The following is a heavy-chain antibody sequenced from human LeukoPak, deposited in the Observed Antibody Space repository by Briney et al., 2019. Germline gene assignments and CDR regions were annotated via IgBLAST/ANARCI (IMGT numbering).Heavy chain of an antibody. V-gene: IGHV3-30*01. CDR3: ARDSDSYYYDSSGYYHYYYYMDV. D-gene: IGHD3-22*01. CDR1: GFTFSSYA. Sequence: GRSLRLSCAASGFTFSSYAMHWVRQAPGKGLEWVAVIPYDGSNKYYADSVKGRFTISRDNSKNTLYLQMNSLRAEDTAVYYCARDSDSYYYDSSGYYHYYYYMDVWGKGTTVTVSS. CDR2: IPYDGSNK. J-gene: IGHJ6*03.